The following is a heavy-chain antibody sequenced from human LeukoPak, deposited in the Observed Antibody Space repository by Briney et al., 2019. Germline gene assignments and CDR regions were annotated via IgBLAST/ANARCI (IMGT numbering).Heavy chain of an antibody. J-gene: IGHJ4*02. CDR2: INDSGST. V-gene: IGHV4-38-2*01. CDR1: GYSISSGYY. D-gene: IGHD1-1*01. CDR3: ARAGRGTSSRALDY. Sequence: SETLSLTCAVSGYSISSGYYWGWIRQPPGKGLEWIGDINDSGSTNSSPSLKSRVVISLDTSKSQLSLKLSPVTAADTATYFCARAGRGTSSRALDYWGQGTLVTVSS.